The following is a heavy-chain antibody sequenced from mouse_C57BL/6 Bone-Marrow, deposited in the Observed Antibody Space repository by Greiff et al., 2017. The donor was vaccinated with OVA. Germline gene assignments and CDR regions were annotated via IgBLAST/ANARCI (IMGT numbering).Heavy chain of an antibody. CDR1: GFSFNTYA. CDR3: VPYYYGFAY. J-gene: IGHJ3*01. V-gene: IGHV10-1*01. Sequence: EVMLVESGGGLVQPKGSLKLSCAASGFSFNTYAMNWVRQAPGKGLEWVARIRSKSNNYATYYDDSVKDRFTISRDESESLLYLQMNNVKTEYSAMYYCVPYYYGFAYWGQGTLVTVSA. D-gene: IGHD1-1*01. CDR2: IRSKSNNYAT.